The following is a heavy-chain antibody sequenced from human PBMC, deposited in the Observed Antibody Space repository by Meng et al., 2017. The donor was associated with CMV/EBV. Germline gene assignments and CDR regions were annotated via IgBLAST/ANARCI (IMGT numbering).Heavy chain of an antibody. D-gene: IGHD5-18*01. CDR3: ARINTAMAHFDY. Sequence: SGGSVSSSSSYCTWTRQSPGQGLEWIGYIYYSRSTNYNPSLKSRVTISVDTSKTQFSLKLSSVTAADTAVYSCARINTAMAHFDYWGQGTLVTVSS. CDR1: GGSVSSSSSY. V-gene: IGHV4-61*01. J-gene: IGHJ4*02. CDR2: IYYSRST.